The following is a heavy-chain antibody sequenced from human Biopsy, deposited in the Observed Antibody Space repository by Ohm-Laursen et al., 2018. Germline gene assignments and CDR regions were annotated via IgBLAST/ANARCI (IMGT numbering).Heavy chain of an antibody. CDR2: NIPILGTG. J-gene: IGHJ4*02. Sequence: SSVKVSCKAPEGTFGNYGVNWVRQAPGQGLEWLGGNIPILGTGNYAQKFQDRVTVAADTSTSTATMELRSLRSDDTAVYYCARDRWPHVTLLGLVVFDFWGQGTLVIVSS. D-gene: IGHD3-3*01. V-gene: IGHV1-69*06. CDR3: ARDRWPHVTLLGLVVFDF. CDR1: EGTFGNYG.